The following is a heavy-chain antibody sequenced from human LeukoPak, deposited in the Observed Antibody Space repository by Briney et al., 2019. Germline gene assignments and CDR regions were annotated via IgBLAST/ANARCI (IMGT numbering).Heavy chain of an antibody. V-gene: IGHV4-39*07. CDR1: GGSISSSSYY. D-gene: IGHD6-13*01. CDR2: IYYSGST. CDR3: ARDRSIAAAGYYYYGMDV. J-gene: IGHJ6*02. Sequence: PSETLSLTCTVSGGSISSSSYYWGWIRQPPGKGLEWIGSIYYSGSTYYNPSLKSRVTISVDTSKNQFSLRLSSVTATDTAVYYCARDRSIAAAGYYYYGMDVWGQGTTVTVSS.